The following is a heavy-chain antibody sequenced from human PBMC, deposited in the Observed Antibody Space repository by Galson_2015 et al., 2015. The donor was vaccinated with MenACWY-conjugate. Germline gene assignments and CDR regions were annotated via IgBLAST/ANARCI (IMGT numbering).Heavy chain of an antibody. J-gene: IGHJ4*02. CDR3: VKEGKNYYGSGTGIYTKGFDN. Sequence: SLRLSCAASGFTSSNYAMTWVRQAPGKGLEWVSSFSATGSTYYADSVKGRFTMSRDNSKNTVYLHMTSLRLEDTAVYYCVKEGKNYYGSGTGIYTKGFDNWGQGTLVTVSS. D-gene: IGHD3-10*01. CDR1: GFTSSNYA. V-gene: IGHV3-23*01. CDR2: FSATGST.